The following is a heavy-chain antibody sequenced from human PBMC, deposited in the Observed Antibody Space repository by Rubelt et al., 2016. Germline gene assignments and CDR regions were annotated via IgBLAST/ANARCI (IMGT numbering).Heavy chain of an antibody. J-gene: IGHJ4*02. Sequence: QVQLQQWGAGLLKPSETLSLTCAVYGGSFSGYYWSWIRQPPGKGLEWIGSIYHSGSTYYNPSLTSRVPISLDTSKNQFSLNLSSVTTADTAVYYCARASRSRGQGGFDYWGQGTLVTVSS. V-gene: IGHV4-34*01. CDR3: ARASRSRGQGGFDY. D-gene: IGHD3-10*01. CDR2: IYHSGST. CDR1: GGSFSGYY.